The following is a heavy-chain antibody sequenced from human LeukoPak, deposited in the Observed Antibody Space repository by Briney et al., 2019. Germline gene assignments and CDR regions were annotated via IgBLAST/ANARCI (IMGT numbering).Heavy chain of an antibody. CDR3: ARERTADYYYGMDV. CDR1: GYTFTSYA. V-gene: IGHV1-3*01. D-gene: IGHD6-13*01. CDR2: INAGNGNT. J-gene: IGHJ6*02. Sequence: ASVKVSCKASGYTFTSYAMHWVRQAPGQRLEWMGWINAGNGNTKYSQKFQGIVTITRDTSASTAYMELSSLRSEDTAVYYCARERTADYYYGMDVWGQETTVTVSS.